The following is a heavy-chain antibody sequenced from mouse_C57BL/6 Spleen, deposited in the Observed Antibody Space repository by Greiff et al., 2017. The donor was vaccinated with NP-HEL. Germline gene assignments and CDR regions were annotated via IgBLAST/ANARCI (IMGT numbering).Heavy chain of an antibody. D-gene: IGHD1-1*01. Sequence: EVKLVESGGGLVKPGGSLKLSCAASGFTFSDYGMHWVRQAPEKGLEWVAYISSGSSTIYYADTVKGRFTISRDNAKNTLFLQMTSLRSEDTAMYYCARGIGSRAMDYWGQGTSVTVSS. CDR1: GFTFSDYG. V-gene: IGHV5-17*01. CDR3: ARGIGSRAMDY. CDR2: ISSGSSTI. J-gene: IGHJ4*01.